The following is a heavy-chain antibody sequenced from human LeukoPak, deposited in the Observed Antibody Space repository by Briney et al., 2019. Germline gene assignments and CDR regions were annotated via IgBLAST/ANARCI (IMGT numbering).Heavy chain of an antibody. Sequence: GGSLRLSCAASGFTFSNYGMHWVRQAPGKGLVWVSRINGDGSSTNYADSVKGRFTISRDNAKNTLYLQMNSVSAEDTAVYYCTKSRFIGSSHYWGQGTLVTVSS. J-gene: IGHJ4*02. CDR3: TKSRFIGSSHY. CDR1: GFTFSNYG. D-gene: IGHD1-26*01. V-gene: IGHV3-74*01. CDR2: INGDGSST.